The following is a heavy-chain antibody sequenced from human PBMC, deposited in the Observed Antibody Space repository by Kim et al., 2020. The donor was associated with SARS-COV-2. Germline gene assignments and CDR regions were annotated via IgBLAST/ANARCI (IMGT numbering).Heavy chain of an antibody. V-gene: IGHV3-23*01. CDR2: GST. Sequence: GSTYYADSVKGRFTISRDNSKNTLYLQMNSLRAEDTAVYYCAKDSPQPDYWGQGTLVTVSS. CDR3: AKDSPQPDY. J-gene: IGHJ4*02. D-gene: IGHD6-13*01.